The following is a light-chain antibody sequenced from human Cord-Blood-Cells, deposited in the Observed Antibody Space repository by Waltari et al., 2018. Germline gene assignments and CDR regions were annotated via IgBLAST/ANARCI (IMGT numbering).Light chain of an antibody. J-gene: IGLJ3*02. CDR1: KLGDKY. V-gene: IGLV3-1*01. CDR3: QAWDSSTKV. CDR2: KDS. Sequence: SYELTQPPSVSVSPGQTASITCPGDKLGDKYACWYQQKPGQSPVRVIYKDSKRPSGIPERFSGSNSGNTATLTISGTQAMDEADYYCQAWDSSTKVFGGGTKLTVL.